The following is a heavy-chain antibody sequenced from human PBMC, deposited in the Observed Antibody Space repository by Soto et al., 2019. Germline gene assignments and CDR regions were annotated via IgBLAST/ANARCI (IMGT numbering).Heavy chain of an antibody. D-gene: IGHD3-9*01. CDR3: ATDMSRNNGFDS. Sequence: XESLKVNRRGSGYRFTSYWIGWVRQLAGKGLEAMGIIYPGDSDTRYSPSFQGQVTISADKSISTAYLQWSSLKASDTAMYYCATDMSRNNGFDSWGQGIMVTVSS. V-gene: IGHV5-51*01. J-gene: IGHJ3*02. CDR2: IYPGDSDT. CDR1: GYRFTSYW.